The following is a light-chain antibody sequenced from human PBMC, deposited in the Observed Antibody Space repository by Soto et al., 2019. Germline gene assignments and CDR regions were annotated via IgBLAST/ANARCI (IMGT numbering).Light chain of an antibody. CDR2: VAS. CDR3: QQYGDSPLFT. CDR1: RSVSNNY. J-gene: IGKJ3*01. Sequence: EIVLTQSPGTLSLSPGERATLSCRASRSVSNNYLAWYQQKPGRAPRLLIHVASIRATGVPDRFSVSGSGTDFTLTISRLEPEDFAVYYCQQYGDSPLFTFGPGTKVDIK. V-gene: IGKV3-20*01.